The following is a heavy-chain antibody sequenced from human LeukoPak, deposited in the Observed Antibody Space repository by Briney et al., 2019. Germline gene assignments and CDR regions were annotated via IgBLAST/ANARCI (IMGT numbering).Heavy chain of an antibody. V-gene: IGHV4-59*01. CDR1: GGSISSYY. J-gene: IGHJ4*02. Sequence: SETLSLTCTVSGGSISSYYWSWIRQPAGKGLEWIGYIYYSGSTNYNPSLKSRVTISVDTSKNQFSLKLSSVTAADTAVYYCARDRSGSRFDYWGQGTLVTVSS. CDR3: ARDRSGSRFDY. CDR2: IYYSGST. D-gene: IGHD1-26*01.